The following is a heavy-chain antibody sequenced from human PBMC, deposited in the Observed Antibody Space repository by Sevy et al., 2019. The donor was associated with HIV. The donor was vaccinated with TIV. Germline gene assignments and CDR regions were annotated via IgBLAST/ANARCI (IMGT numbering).Heavy chain of an antibody. V-gene: IGHV4-39*01. CDR3: GRRDSYGYSDS. D-gene: IGHD3-16*01. Sequence: SETLSLTCTVSGGSISSSNYYWGWIRQPPGKGLEWIGTIYYSGSAYYNSSLKSRVTIFIDTSNNQFSLRLSSVTAADTAVYYCGRRDSYGYSDSWGQGTLVTVSS. CDR2: IYYSGSA. J-gene: IGHJ4*02. CDR1: GGSISSSNYY.